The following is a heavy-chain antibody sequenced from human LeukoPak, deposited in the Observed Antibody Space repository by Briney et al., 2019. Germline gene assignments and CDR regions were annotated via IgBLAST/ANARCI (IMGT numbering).Heavy chain of an antibody. V-gene: IGHV3-23*01. CDR2: LRGNGET. Sequence: GGSLRLSCAASGFSFSDYAMSWVRQAPARGPEWASSLRGNGETFYADSVKGRCTLSRDDSRNTVYLQLNDLRVEDTAIYYCARARWISNADAVWWGQGTQVTVSS. J-gene: IGHJ4*02. CDR3: ARARWISNADAVW. CDR1: GFSFSDYA. D-gene: IGHD1-1*01.